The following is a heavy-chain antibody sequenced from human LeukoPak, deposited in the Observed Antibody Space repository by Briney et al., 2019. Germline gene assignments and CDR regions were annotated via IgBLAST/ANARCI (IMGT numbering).Heavy chain of an antibody. CDR2: ISSSGSTI. V-gene: IGHV3-48*03. D-gene: IGHD4-17*01. Sequence: PGGSLRLSCAASGFTFSSYEMNWVRQAPGKGLEWVSYISSSGSTIYYADSVKGRFTISRDNAKNSLYLQMNSLRAEDTAVYYCAREFTSGDYGDYVSGDAFDIWGQGTMVTVSS. CDR3: AREFTSGDYGDYVSGDAFDI. J-gene: IGHJ3*02. CDR1: GFTFSSYE.